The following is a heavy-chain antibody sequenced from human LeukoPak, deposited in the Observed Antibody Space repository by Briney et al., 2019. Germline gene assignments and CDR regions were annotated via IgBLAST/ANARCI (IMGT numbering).Heavy chain of an antibody. V-gene: IGHV1-69*01. CDR2: IIPISGQS. D-gene: IGHD2-15*01. Sequence: ASVKVSCKASGGTFSSYAISWVRQAPGQGLEWMGGIIPISGQSSYEQEFQGRVTITADESTTTASMELSSLKSEDTAVYYCATTMGYLQYCSGGSCYSMLDWGQGTLVTVPS. CDR3: ATTMGYLQYCSGGSCYSMLD. CDR1: GGTFSSYA. J-gene: IGHJ4*02.